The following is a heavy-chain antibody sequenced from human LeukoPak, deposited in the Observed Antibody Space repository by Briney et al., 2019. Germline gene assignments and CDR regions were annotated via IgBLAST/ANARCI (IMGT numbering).Heavy chain of an antibody. V-gene: IGHV4-59*01. CDR3: ARRDSSGWNYFDS. Sequence: SETLSLTCTVSGGSTSTYYWSWIRQPPGKGLELIGYIYSTGSTNYNPSLKSRVTIAVNTSKKQFSLNLSFVTAADTAVYYCARRDSSGWNYFDSWGQGTLVTVSS. J-gene: IGHJ4*02. CDR2: IYSTGST. CDR1: GGSTSTYY. D-gene: IGHD6-19*01.